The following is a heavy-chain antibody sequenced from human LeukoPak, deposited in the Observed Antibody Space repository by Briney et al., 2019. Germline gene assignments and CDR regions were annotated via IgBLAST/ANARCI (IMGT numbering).Heavy chain of an antibody. CDR1: GGTFSSYA. CDR2: IIPIFGTA. V-gene: IGHV1-69*01. J-gene: IGHJ5*02. D-gene: IGHD3-22*01. CDR3: ARGPHYYDSSGYHNNWFDP. Sequence: SSVKVSCKASGGTFSSYAISWVRQAPGQGLEWMGGIIPIFGTANYAQKCQGRVTITADESTSTAYMELSSLRSEDTAVYYCARGPHYYDSSGYHNNWFDPWGQGTLVTVSS.